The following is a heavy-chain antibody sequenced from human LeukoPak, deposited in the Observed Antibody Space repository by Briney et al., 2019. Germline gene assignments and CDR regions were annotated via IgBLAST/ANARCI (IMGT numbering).Heavy chain of an antibody. V-gene: IGHV4-59*01. CDR3: ARAQKQVAFDAFDI. J-gene: IGHJ3*02. CDR1: GGSISSYY. CDR2: INYSGST. Sequence: SETLSLTCTVSGGSISSYYWSWIRQPPGKGLEWIGYINYSGSTNYNPSLKSRVTISVDTSKNQFSLKLSSVTAADTAVYYCARAQKQVAFDAFDIWGQGTMVTVSS.